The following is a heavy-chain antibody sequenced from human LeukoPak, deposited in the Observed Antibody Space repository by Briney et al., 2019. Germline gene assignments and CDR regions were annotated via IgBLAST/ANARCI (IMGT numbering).Heavy chain of an antibody. D-gene: IGHD3-3*01. CDR1: GGSVSSGSYY. V-gene: IGHV4-61*01. J-gene: IGHJ6*02. CDR2: IYYSGST. Sequence: PSETLSLTCTVSGGSVSSGSYYWSWIRQPPGKGLEWIGYIYYSGSTNYNPSLKSRVTISVDTSKNQFSLKLSSVTAADTAVYYCARDRAGIPIFGVASKGGYYYYYGMDVWGQGTTVTVSS. CDR3: ARDRAGIPIFGVASKGGYYYYYGMDV.